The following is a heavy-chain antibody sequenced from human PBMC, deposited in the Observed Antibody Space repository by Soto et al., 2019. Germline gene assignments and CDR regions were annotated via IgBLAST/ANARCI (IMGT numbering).Heavy chain of an antibody. V-gene: IGHV1-69*01. J-gene: IGHJ6*02. D-gene: IGHD3-10*02. CDR3: ARDEVMFGESLLTYYYYGMDV. CDR2: IIPIFGTA. CDR1: GGTFSSYA. Sequence: QVQLVQSGAEVKKPGSSVKVSCKASGGTFSSYAISWVRQAPGQGLEWMGGIIPIFGTANYAQKFQGRVTITADESTSTAYMELSSLRSEDTAVYYCARDEVMFGESLLTYYYYGMDVWGQGTTVTVSS.